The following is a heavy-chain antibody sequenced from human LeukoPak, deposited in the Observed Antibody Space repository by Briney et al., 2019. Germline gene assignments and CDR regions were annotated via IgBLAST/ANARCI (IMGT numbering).Heavy chain of an antibody. CDR1: GGSISSYY. CDR3: ARGGYSYGFDY. Sequence: PSEALSLTCTVSGGSISSYYWSWIRQPPGKGLEWIGYIYYSGSTNYNPSLKSRVTISVDTSKNQFSLKLSSVTAADTAVYYCARGGYSYGFDYWVQGTLVTVSS. D-gene: IGHD5-18*01. CDR2: IYYSGST. V-gene: IGHV4-59*01. J-gene: IGHJ4*02.